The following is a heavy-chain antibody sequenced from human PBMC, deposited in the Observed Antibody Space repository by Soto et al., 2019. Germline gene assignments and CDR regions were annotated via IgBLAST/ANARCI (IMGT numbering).Heavy chain of an antibody. CDR1: GASIRSTDYY. CDR2: VYYTGST. CDR3: VRTAREGAVDQHWFDR. J-gene: IGHJ5*02. V-gene: IGHV4-30-4*01. Sequence: SETLSLTCTVSGASIRSTDYYLSWIRQAPGKGLEWIGYVYYTGSTYYNPSLVSQLTISVDTSKNQFSMKLTSVTAAETAAYSCVRTAREGAVDQHWFDRWGQGTRVTVSS. D-gene: IGHD2-2*01.